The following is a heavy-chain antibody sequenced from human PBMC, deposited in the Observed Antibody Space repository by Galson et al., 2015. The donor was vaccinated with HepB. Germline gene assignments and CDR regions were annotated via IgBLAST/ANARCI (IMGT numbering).Heavy chain of an antibody. CDR1: GFSFSDAW. Sequence: SLRLSCAASGFSFSDAWMNWVRQAPGKGLESVSYISSTGTTMYYADSAKGRFTISRDNAQNSLYLQMNSLRDEDTAVYYCARVYFGSGSSSAYWYFDLWGRGALVTVSS. CDR2: ISSTGTTM. J-gene: IGHJ2*01. V-gene: IGHV3-48*02. D-gene: IGHD3-10*01. CDR3: ARVYFGSGSSSAYWYFDL.